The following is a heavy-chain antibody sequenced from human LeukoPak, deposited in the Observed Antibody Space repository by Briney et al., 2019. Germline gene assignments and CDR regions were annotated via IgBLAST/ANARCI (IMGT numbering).Heavy chain of an antibody. CDR2: ISSSSSYI. CDR1: GFTFSSYS. V-gene: IGHV3-21*03. J-gene: IGHJ4*02. Sequence: PGGSLRLSCAASGFTFSSYSMNWVRQAPGKGLEWVSSISSSSSYIYYADSVKGRFTISRDNAKNSLYLQMNSLRAEDTAVYYCASNNVVVTAISRWGQGTLVTVSS. D-gene: IGHD2-21*02. CDR3: ASNNVVVTAISR.